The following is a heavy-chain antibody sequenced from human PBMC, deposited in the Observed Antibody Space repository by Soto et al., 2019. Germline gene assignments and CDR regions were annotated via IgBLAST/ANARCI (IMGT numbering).Heavy chain of an antibody. CDR1: GGSVSSGSYY. Sequence: SETLSLTCTVSGGSVSSGSYYWSWIRQPPGKGLEWIGYIYYSGSTNYNPSLKSRVTISVDTSKNQFSLKLSSVTAADTAVYYCARRAVADTKQYDYWGQGTLVTVSS. CDR2: IYYSGST. CDR3: ARRAVADTKQYDY. J-gene: IGHJ4*02. D-gene: IGHD6-19*01. V-gene: IGHV4-61*01.